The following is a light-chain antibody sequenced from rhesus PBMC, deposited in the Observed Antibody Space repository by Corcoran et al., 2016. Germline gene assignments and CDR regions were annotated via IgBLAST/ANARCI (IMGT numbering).Light chain of an antibody. CDR1: QSISTW. J-gene: IGKJ3*01. Sequence: DIQMTQSPSSLSASVGDTVTITCRASQSISTWLAWYQQKPGKAPNLLIYKASTLQSGVPSRFTGSGSGTDFTFTITRLQSEDFATYYCQQYSSGLTFGPGTKLDFK. CDR3: QQYSSGLT. CDR2: KAS. V-gene: IGKV1-22*01.